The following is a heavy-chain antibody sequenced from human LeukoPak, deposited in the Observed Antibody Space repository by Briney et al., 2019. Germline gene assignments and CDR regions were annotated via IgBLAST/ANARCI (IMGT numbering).Heavy chain of an antibody. J-gene: IGHJ5*02. V-gene: IGHV5-51*01. D-gene: IGHD6-13*01. Sequence: GESLKISCRGSGYGSGYSFTSHWIAWVRQMPGKGLEWMGIIYPRDSNTIYSPSFQGQVTISVDTSINTAYLQWISLKASDTAMYYCAGHPIAAGGAYNWFDPWGLGTLVTVSS. CDR1: GYSFTSHW. CDR3: AGHPIAAGGAYNWFDP. CDR2: IYPRDSNT.